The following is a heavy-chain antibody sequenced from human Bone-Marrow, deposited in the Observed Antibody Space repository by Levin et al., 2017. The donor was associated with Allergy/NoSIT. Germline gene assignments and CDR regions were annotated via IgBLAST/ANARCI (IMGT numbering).Heavy chain of an antibody. D-gene: IGHD1-26*01. CDR3: AKELVGAGLLG. J-gene: IGHJ4*02. V-gene: IGHV3-30*18. Sequence: PGGSLRLSCAASGFTFSSYGMHWVRQAPGKGLEWVAVISYDGSNKYYADSVKGRFTISRDNSKNTLYLQMNSLRAEDTAVYYCAKELVGAGLLGWGQGTLVTVSS. CDR2: ISYDGSNK. CDR1: GFTFSSYG.